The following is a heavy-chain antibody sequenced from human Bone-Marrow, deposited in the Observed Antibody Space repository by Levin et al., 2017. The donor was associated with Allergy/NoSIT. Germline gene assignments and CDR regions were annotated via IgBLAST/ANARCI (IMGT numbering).Heavy chain of an antibody. Sequence: QPGGSLRLSCAASKFTFDRYAMSWVRQAPGKGLEWLSAITGSGTITYYADSVRGRFTISRDNSNNTLYLQMNSLRAEDTAVYYCSRDHYCSSPSCWVVDPDYYAMDVWGQGTTVTVSS. J-gene: IGHJ6*02. CDR3: SRDHYCSSPSCWVVDPDYYAMDV. CDR1: KFTFDRYA. V-gene: IGHV3-23*01. D-gene: IGHD2-2*01. CDR2: ITGSGTIT.